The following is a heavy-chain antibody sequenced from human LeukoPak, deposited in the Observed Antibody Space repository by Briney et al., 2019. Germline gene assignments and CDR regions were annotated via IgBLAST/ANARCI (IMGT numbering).Heavy chain of an antibody. J-gene: IGHJ6*02. CDR3: ARDRGITMVRGVNYYYYYGMDV. V-gene: IGHV1-18*01. CDR2: ISAYNGNT. Sequence: ASVKVSCKASGYTFTSYGISWVRQAPGQGLEWMGWISAYNGNTNYAQKLQGRVTMTTDTSTSTAYVELRSLRSDDTAVYYCARDRGITMVRGVNYYYYYGMDVWGQGTTVTVSS. CDR1: GYTFTSYG. D-gene: IGHD3-10*01.